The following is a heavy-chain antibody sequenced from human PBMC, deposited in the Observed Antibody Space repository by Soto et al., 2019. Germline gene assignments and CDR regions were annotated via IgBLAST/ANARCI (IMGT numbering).Heavy chain of an antibody. CDR1: GFSLSTRAVG. D-gene: IGHD1-26*01. CDR2: IYWNDDK. CDR3: AHRHELGSFDI. V-gene: IGHV2-5*01. Sequence: SGPTLVNPTQTLTLTCTFSGFSLSTRAVGVGWIRQPPGKALEWLALIYWNDDKRYSPSLKNRLTITKDTSKNHVVLTMTNMDPVDTAKYYCAHRHELGSFDIWGQGTTVTVSS. J-gene: IGHJ3*02.